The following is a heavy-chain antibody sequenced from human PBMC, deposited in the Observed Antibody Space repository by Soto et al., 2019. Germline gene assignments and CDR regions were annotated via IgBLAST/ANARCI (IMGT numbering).Heavy chain of an antibody. CDR1: GYTFTSYG. Sequence: QVHLVQSGAEVKKPGASVKVSCKASGYTFTSYGITWVRPAPGQVLEWMGWISAHNGNTDYAQKLQGRVIVTRDTSTSTAYMELSSLISDDTAVYYWARGRYGDYWGQGALFTFSS. V-gene: IGHV1-18*01. D-gene: IGHD1-1*01. J-gene: IGHJ4*02. CDR3: ARGRYGDY. CDR2: ISAHNGNT.